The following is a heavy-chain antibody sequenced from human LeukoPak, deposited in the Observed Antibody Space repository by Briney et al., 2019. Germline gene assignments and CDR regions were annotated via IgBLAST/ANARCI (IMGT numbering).Heavy chain of an antibody. CDR1: GGTFSSYA. Sequence: SVKVSCKASGGTFSSYAISWVRQAPGQGLEWMGRIIPISGTANYAQKFQGRVTITTDESTSTAYMELSSLRSEDTAVYYCARPNDILTGYYNGYAFDIWGQGTMVTVSS. D-gene: IGHD3-9*01. CDR2: IIPISGTA. V-gene: IGHV1-69*05. CDR3: ARPNDILTGYYNGYAFDI. J-gene: IGHJ3*02.